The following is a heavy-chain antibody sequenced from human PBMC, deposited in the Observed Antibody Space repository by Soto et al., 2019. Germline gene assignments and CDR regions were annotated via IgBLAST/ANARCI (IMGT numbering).Heavy chain of an antibody. D-gene: IGHD1-7*01. J-gene: IGHJ4*02. CDR3: ARWYDWNYRRPLY. CDR2: IYPGDSDT. Sequence: PGESLKLSCKGSGYSFTSYWIGWVRQMPGKGLEWMGIIYPGDSDTRYSPSFQGQVTVSADKSISTAYLQWSSLKASDTAMYYCARWYDWNYRRPLYWGQGTLVTVSS. V-gene: IGHV5-51*01. CDR1: GYSFTSYW.